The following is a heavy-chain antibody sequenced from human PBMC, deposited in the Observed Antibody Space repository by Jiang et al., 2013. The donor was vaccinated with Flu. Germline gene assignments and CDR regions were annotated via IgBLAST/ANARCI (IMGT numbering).Heavy chain of an antibody. CDR1: GFSLTTSGVG. D-gene: IGHD3-10*01. CDR2: IYWDDDK. V-gene: IGHV2-5*02. Sequence: PQTLTLTCTFSGFSLTTSGVGVGWIRQPPGKTLEWLALIYWDDDKRYSPSLKSRLTITKDTSKNQVVLSLTNVDPVDTGTYYCAYIGGTTMVYWYFDLWGRGTPVTVSS. CDR3: AYIGGTTMVYWYFDL. J-gene: IGHJ2*01.